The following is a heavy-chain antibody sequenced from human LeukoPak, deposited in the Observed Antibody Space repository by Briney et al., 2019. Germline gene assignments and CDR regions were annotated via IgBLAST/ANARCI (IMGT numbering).Heavy chain of an antibody. CDR2: INHDGST. V-gene: IGHV4-34*01. J-gene: IGHJ4*02. CDR3: ARGLGQWSRSDYFDS. Sequence: SETLSLTCAVYSGSFNDYYWSWIRQPPGKGLEWIGEINHDGSTNHNPSLKSRVTISVDTSKNQFSLRLSSIGAADTAVYYCARGLGQWSRSDYFDSWGLGTLVIVS. CDR1: SGSFNDYY. D-gene: IGHD2-15*01.